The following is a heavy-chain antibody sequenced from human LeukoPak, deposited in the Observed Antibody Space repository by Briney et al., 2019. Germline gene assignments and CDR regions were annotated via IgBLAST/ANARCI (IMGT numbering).Heavy chain of an antibody. CDR2: FDPQDGET. CDR3: ATVSYGDSLNDAFDF. J-gene: IGHJ3*01. Sequence: ASVKVSCKVSGYTLIEISMHWVRQAPGKGLEWMGGFDPQDGETIYAQKFQGRVTMTKDTITDTAYMELSSLRSEDTAVYYCATVSYGDSLNDAFDFWGQGTMVTVSS. D-gene: IGHD4-17*01. V-gene: IGHV1-24*01. CDR1: GYTLIEIS.